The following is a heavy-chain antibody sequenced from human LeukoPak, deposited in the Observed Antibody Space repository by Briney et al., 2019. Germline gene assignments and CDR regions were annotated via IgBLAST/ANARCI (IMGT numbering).Heavy chain of an antibody. J-gene: IGHJ5*02. CDR1: GGTFSSYA. V-gene: IGHV1-69*05. D-gene: IGHD1-1*01. CDR2: IIPIFGTA. CDR3: ARVGLEYNWFDP. Sequence: SVKVSCKASGGTFSSYAISWVRQAPGQGLEWMGGIIPIFGTANYAQKFQGRVTITTDESTSTAYMELSSLRSEDTAVYYCARVGLEYNWFDPWGQGTLVTVSS.